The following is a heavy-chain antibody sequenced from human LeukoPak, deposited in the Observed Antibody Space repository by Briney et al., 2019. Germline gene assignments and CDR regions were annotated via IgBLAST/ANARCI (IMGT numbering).Heavy chain of an antibody. D-gene: IGHD6-13*01. J-gene: IGHJ4*02. Sequence: GGSLRLSCVVSGFNFNTYSMNWVRQAPGKGLEWVSSISSRASYNDYADSVKGRFTISRDNGKNSLYLQMHSLRPEDTAIYYCARALGRVAAVGPFDSWGRGTLVTVSS. CDR2: ISSRASYN. CDR3: ARALGRVAAVGPFDS. CDR1: GFNFNTYS. V-gene: IGHV3-21*01.